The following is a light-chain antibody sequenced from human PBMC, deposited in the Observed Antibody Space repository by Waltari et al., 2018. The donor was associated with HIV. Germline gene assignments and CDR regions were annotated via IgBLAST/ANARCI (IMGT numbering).Light chain of an antibody. CDR1: SGSIGSNY. Sequence: NFMLTQPHSVSGSAGKTVTISCTRDSGSIGSNYVQWFQQRPGSSPRTLIFEDNQRPSGVSDRFACSIDSSSNSASLTISGLKTEDEGHYYCQSYDTKTHWVFGGGSKLTVL. CDR3: QSYDTKTHWV. CDR2: EDN. V-gene: IGLV6-57*01. J-gene: IGLJ3*02.